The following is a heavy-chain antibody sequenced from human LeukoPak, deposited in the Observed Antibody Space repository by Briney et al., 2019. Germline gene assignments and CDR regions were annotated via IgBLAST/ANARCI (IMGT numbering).Heavy chain of an antibody. D-gene: IGHD6-19*01. CDR3: ARIPVGGNRAFDI. CDR2: INDHGSST. CDR1: GFTLSSYW. Sequence: PGGSLRLSCAASGFTLSSYWMHWVRQGPEKGLVWVSRINDHGSSTDYADSVKGRFTISRDNGKNTLCLQMNSLRAEDTAVYYCARIPVGGNRAFDIWGQGTMVTVSS. J-gene: IGHJ3*02. V-gene: IGHV3-74*01.